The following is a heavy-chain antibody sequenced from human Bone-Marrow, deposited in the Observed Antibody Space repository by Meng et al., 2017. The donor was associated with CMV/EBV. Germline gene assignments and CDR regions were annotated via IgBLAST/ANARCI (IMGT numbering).Heavy chain of an antibody. J-gene: IGHJ6*02. CDR1: GHTFSSYG. CDR3: ARDRVVVPGAHGDYYYGMDV. D-gene: IGHD2-2*01. CDR2: ISAYIGNT. Sequence: ASVKVSCKASGHTFSSYGISWVRQAPGQGLEWMGWISAYIGNTNYAQKLQGRVTMTTDTSTSTAYMELRSLRSDDTAVYYCARDRVVVPGAHGDYYYGMDVWGQGTTVTVSS. V-gene: IGHV1-18*01.